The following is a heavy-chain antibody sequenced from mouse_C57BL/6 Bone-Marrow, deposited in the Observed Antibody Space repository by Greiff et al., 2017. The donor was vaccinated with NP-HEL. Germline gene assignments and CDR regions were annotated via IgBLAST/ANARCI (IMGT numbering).Heavy chain of an antibody. CDR1: GFTFSGYW. D-gene: IGHD2-12*01. Sequence: VQLKQPGAEFVKPGASVKLSCTASGFTFSGYWIPWVQQTPGQGLEWIGYINPGSGSTYYTDKFKSKATLTVDTSASTAYMQLSSLTSEDYAVYYCARSGTYYSLWYFDDWGKGTTLTVSS. CDR2: INPGSGST. CDR3: ARSGTYYSLWYFDD. J-gene: IGHJ2*01. V-gene: IGHV1-55*01.